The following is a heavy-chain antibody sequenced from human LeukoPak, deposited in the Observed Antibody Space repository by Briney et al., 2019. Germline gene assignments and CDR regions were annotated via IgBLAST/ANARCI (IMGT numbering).Heavy chain of an antibody. CDR1: GFTSSSYS. CDR3: AVGELFTFDY. J-gene: IGHJ4*02. D-gene: IGHD3-10*01. V-gene: IGHV3-21*01. Sequence: PGGSLRLSCAASGFTSSSYSMNWVRQAPGKGLEWVSSISSSSSYIYYADSVKGRFTISRDNAKNSLYLQMNSLRAEDTAVYYCAVGELFTFDYWGQGTLVTVSS. CDR2: ISSSSSYI.